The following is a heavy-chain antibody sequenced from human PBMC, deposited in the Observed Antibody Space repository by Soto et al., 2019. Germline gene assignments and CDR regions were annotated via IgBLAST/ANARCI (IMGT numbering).Heavy chain of an antibody. CDR2: INPSGGST. Sequence: ASVKVSCKASGYTFTSYYMHCVRQAPGQGLEWMGIINPSGGSTSYAQKFQGRVTMTRDTSTSTVYMELSSLRSEDTAVYYCAIGNSSSFPRPSAAIDYWGQGTLVTVSS. J-gene: IGHJ4*02. D-gene: IGHD6-6*01. CDR3: AIGNSSSFPRPSAAIDY. V-gene: IGHV1-46*01. CDR1: GYTFTSYY.